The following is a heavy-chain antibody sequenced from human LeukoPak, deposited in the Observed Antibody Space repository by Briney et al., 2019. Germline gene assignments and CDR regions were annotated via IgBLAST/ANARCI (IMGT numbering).Heavy chain of an antibody. CDR3: ARLPTMIVGREYFQH. J-gene: IGHJ1*01. CDR1: GDNFTNNW. V-gene: IGHV5-51*01. D-gene: IGHD3-22*01. CDR2: IYPGDSDA. Sequence: GESLKISCKGSGDNFTNNWIGWVRQMPGKGLEWMGIIYPGDSDATYSPSFQGQVTISADKSISTAYLQWSSLKASDTAMYYCARLPTMIVGREYFQHWGQGTLVTVSS.